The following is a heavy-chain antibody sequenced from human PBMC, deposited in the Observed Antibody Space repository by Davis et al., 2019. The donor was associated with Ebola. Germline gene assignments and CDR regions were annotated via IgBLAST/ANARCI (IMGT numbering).Heavy chain of an antibody. J-gene: IGHJ4*02. CDR3: AREIPVAPFDY. CDR1: GYAFSTYA. V-gene: IGHV1-3*01. Sequence: ASVKVSCKASGYAFSTYAMHWLRQAPGQRPEWVGWINADGDNTRYSQKFQGRVTITRDTSASTTYMELSSLRSEDTAVYYCAREIPVAPFDYWGQGTLVTVSS. D-gene: IGHD6-19*01. CDR2: INADGDNT.